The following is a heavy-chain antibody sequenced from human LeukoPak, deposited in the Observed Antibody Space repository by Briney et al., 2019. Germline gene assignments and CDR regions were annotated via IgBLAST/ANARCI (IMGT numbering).Heavy chain of an antibody. CDR2: LYSGDSDT. J-gene: IGHJ4*02. D-gene: IGHD6-19*01. V-gene: IGHV5-51*01. Sequence: GESLKISCKGSGYTFTSYWIAWVRQMPGKGLEWMGILYSGDSDTRYSPSFQGQVTISANKSISTAYLQWSSLKASDTAMYYCARRSPYTSGWYYFDYWGQGSLVTVSS. CDR1: GYTFTSYW. CDR3: ARRSPYTSGWYYFDY.